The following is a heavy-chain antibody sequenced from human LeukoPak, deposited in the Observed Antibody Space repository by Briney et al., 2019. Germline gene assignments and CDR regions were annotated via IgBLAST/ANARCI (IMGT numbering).Heavy chain of an antibody. Sequence: PGGSLRLSCEASEFTFSRFAMSWIRQPRGRALVWVSPLSGSGGATYYADSVKGRVTTSRDNSKDTLYLQMDSLRADDTAVYYCAKHLGSHSFLFYYMSVCGKGTSVIVSS. CDR1: EFTFSRFA. CDR3: AKHLGSHSFLFYYMSV. CDR2: LSGSGGAT. D-gene: IGHD2-21*01. J-gene: IGHJ6*03. V-gene: IGHV3-23*01.